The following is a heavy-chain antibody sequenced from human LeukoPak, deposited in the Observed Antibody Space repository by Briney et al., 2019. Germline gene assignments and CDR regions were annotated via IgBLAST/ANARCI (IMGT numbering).Heavy chain of an antibody. CDR2: IYYSGST. V-gene: IGHV4-59*08. D-gene: IGHD5-24*01. CDR1: GGSISSYY. CDR3: ARGLRDGYNLYYYYYMDV. J-gene: IGHJ6*03. Sequence: SETLSLTCTVSGGSISSYYWSWIRQPPGKGLEWIGYIYYSGSTNYNPSLKSRVTISVDTSKNQFSLKLSSVTAADTAVYYCARGLRDGYNLYYYYYMDVWGKGTTVTVSS.